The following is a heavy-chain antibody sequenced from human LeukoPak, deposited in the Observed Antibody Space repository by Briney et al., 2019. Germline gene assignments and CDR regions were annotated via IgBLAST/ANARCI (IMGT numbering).Heavy chain of an antibody. J-gene: IGHJ2*01. D-gene: IGHD3-16*01. CDR3: ARDRGYYDYVWGSLDWYFDL. V-gene: IGHV1-2*02. CDR1: GYTFTGYY. CDR2: INPISGGT. Sequence: ASVKVSCKASGYTFTGYYMHWVRQAPGQGLEWMGWINPISGGTNYAQKFQGRVTMTRDTSISTAYMELSRLRSDDTAVYYCARDRGYYDYVWGSLDWYFDLWGRGTLVTVSS.